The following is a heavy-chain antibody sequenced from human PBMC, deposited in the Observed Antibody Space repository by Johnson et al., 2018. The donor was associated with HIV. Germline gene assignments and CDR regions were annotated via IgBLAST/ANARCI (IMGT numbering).Heavy chain of an antibody. J-gene: IGHJ3*02. D-gene: IGHD3-10*01. CDR3: ARDMGGVVKEARAFDI. Sequence: QVQVVESGGGVVQPGRSLRLSCAASGFTFSSYAMHWVRQAPGKGLEWVAVISYDGSNKYYADSVKGRFTISRDNSKNTLYLQMNSLRAEDTAVYYCARDMGGVVKEARAFDIWGQGTMVTVSS. CDR2: ISYDGSNK. CDR1: GFTFSSYA. V-gene: IGHV3-30*04.